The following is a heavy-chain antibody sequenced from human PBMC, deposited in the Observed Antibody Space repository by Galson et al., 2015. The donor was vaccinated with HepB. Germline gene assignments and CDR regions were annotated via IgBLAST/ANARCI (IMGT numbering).Heavy chain of an antibody. D-gene: IGHD6-13*01. CDR2: VSPDTGKT. CDR1: TYTFTSYG. Sequence: SVKVSCKASTYTFTSYGIIWVRQAPGQGLEWMGWVSPDTGKTNYAQKFQGRVTMTTDTSTRTAYMELWSLTFDDTAVYYCARDGGYSSSLRGSGYFDFWGQGTLVTVSS. J-gene: IGHJ4*02. CDR3: ARDGGYSSSLRGSGYFDF. V-gene: IGHV1-18*04.